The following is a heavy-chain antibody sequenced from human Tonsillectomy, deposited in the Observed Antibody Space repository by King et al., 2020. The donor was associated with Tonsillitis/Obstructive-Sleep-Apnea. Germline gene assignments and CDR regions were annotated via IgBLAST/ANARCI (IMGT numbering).Heavy chain of an antibody. V-gene: IGHV1-18*01. CDR2: ISAYNGNT. CDR1: GYTFTSYD. CDR3: ARVYCGGDCYPFDD. D-gene: IGHD2-21*01. Sequence: QLVKSGAEVKKPGASVKVSCKASGYTFTSYDISWVRQAPGQGLEWMGWISAYNGNTNYAQKVQGRVTMTTDTSTSTAYMELRSLRSDDTAVYYCARVYCGGDCYPFDDWGQGTLVTVSS. J-gene: IGHJ4*02.